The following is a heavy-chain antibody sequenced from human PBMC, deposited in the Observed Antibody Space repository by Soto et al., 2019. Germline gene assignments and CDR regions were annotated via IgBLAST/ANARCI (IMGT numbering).Heavy chain of an antibody. CDR3: AKDTKLYAFDI. CDR2: ISGSGGST. V-gene: IGHV3-23*01. CDR1: GFTFSSYA. J-gene: IGHJ3*02. D-gene: IGHD3-3*01. Sequence: EVQLLESGGGLVQPGGSLRLSCAASGFTFSSYAMSWVRQAPGKGLEWVSAISGSGGSTYYADSGKGRFTLSRDNSKHTLYLQMHSLRAEDTAVYDCAKDTKLYAFDIWGQGTMVTVSS.